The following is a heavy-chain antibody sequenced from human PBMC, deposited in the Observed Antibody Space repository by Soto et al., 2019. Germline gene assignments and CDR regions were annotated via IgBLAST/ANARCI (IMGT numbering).Heavy chain of an antibody. CDR2: IYPGDSDT. Sequence: PGESLKISCKGSGYTFTNYWIVWVRRIPGKGLEWMGIIYPGDSDTRYSPSFQGQVTISADRSISSAYLQWSSLKASDPGMYYCARYPTLTDYFFHGMDVWGQGTTVTVSS. V-gene: IGHV5-51*01. J-gene: IGHJ6*02. CDR3: ARYPTLTDYFFHGMDV. CDR1: GYTFTNYW. D-gene: IGHD4-17*01.